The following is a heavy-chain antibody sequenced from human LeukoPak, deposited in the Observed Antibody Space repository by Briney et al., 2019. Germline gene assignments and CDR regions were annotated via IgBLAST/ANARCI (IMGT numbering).Heavy chain of an antibody. J-gene: IGHJ4*02. CDR1: GFTLSSNW. CDR3: ARDHNVWGSYDY. CDR2: IKQDGSEI. D-gene: IGHD3-16*01. Sequence: GGSLRLSCAASGFTLSSNWMSWVRQAPGKGLEWVANIKQDGSEIHYLDSVKGRFTISRDNAKNSLYLQMNSLRAEDTAVYYCARDHNVWGSYDYWGQGTLVTVSS. V-gene: IGHV3-7*01.